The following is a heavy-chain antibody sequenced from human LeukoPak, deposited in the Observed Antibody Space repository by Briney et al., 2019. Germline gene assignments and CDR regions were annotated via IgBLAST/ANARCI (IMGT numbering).Heavy chain of an antibody. J-gene: IGHJ5*02. V-gene: IGHV4-39*07. CDR1: GGSISGSSYY. D-gene: IGHD2-15*01. Sequence: SETLSLTCTVSGGSISGSSYYWGWIRQPPGKGLEWIGSIYYSGSTYYNPSLKSRVTISVDTSKNQFSLRLSSVTAADTAVYYCARDGIVVVVAATEASWFDPWGQGTLVTVSS. CDR2: IYYSGST. CDR3: ARDGIVVVVAATEASWFDP.